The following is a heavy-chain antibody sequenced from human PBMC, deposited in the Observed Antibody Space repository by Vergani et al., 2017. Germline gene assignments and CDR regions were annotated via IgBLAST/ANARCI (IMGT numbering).Heavy chain of an antibody. CDR3: ARGAGGYCSGGSGRQDYYYGMDV. J-gene: IGHJ6*02. V-gene: IGHV1-69*02. D-gene: IGHD2-15*01. CDR2: IIPILGLS. Sequence: QVQLVQSGAEVKKPGSSVKVSCKASGGTFSSYTISWVRQAPGQGLEWMGSIIPILGLSNYAQKFQGRVTITSDKSTSTAYMELSSLRSEDTAVYYGARGAGGYCSGGSGRQDYYYGMDVWGQGTTVTVSS. CDR1: GGTFSSYT.